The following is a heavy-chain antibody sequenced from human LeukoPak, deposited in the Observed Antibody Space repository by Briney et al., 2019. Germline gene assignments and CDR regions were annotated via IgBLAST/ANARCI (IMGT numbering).Heavy chain of an antibody. V-gene: IGHV4-59*12. Sequence: KPSETLSLTCTVSGGSISTYYWSWIRQPPGKGLEWIGYIYYSGSTNYNPSLTSRVTISVYTSKNQFSLKLSSVTAADTAVYYCARRFPTASIKWWGQGTMVTVSS. CDR1: GGSISTYY. CDR3: ARRFPTASIKW. J-gene: IGHJ3*01. CDR2: IYYSGST. D-gene: IGHD5-24*01.